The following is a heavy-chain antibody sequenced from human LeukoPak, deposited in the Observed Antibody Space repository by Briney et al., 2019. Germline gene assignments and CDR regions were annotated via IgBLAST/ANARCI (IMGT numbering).Heavy chain of an antibody. D-gene: IGHD3-22*01. V-gene: IGHV5-51*01. CDR3: ARIDGGGIVVVITGAFDI. CDR2: IYPGDSDT. J-gene: IGHJ3*02. Sequence: GESLKISCKGSGYSFTSYWIGWVRQMPRKGLEWMGIIYPGDSDTRYSPSFQGQVTISADKSISTAYLQWSSLKASDTAMYYCARIDGGGIVVVITGAFDIWGQGTMVTVSS. CDR1: GYSFTSYW.